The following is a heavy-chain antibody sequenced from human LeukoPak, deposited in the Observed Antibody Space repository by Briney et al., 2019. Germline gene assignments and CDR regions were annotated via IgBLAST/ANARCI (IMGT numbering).Heavy chain of an antibody. CDR1: GYTFTSYD. CDR3: ARGGQYGGNSECFQH. D-gene: IGHD4-23*01. Sequence: ASVKVSCKASGYTFTSYDINWVRQATGQGLEWMGWMNPNSGNTGYAQKFQGRVTITRNTSISTAYMELSSLRSEDTAVYYCARGGQYGGNSECFQHWGQGTLVTVSS. J-gene: IGHJ1*01. V-gene: IGHV1-8*03. CDR2: MNPNSGNT.